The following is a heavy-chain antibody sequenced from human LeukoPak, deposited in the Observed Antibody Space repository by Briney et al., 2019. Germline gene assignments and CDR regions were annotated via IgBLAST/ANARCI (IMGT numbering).Heavy chain of an antibody. J-gene: IGHJ3*02. CDR2: INSGNGNT. D-gene: IGHD1-1*01. CDR1: GYTFTTYA. Sequence: ASVKVSCKASGYTFTTYAVHWMRQAPGQRLEWMGWINSGNGNTKYSQEFQGRVTITRDTSASTAYMELSSLRSGDRAVYYCARGLHWAAGIDAFDIWGQGTMVTVSS. V-gene: IGHV1-3*03. CDR3: ARGLHWAAGIDAFDI.